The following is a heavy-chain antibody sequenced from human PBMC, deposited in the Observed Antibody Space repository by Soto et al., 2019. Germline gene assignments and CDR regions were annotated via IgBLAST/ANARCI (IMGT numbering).Heavy chain of an antibody. CDR3: AKVGYYDSSGYPYYFDY. D-gene: IGHD3-22*01. CDR1: GFTFSSYA. Sequence: GGSLRLSCAASGFTFSSYAMSWVRQAPGKGLEWVSAISGSGGSTYYADSVKGRFTISRDNSKNTLYLQMNSLRAEDTAVYYCAKVGYYDSSGYPYYFDYWGQGTLVTVSS. CDR2: ISGSGGST. V-gene: IGHV3-23*01. J-gene: IGHJ4*02.